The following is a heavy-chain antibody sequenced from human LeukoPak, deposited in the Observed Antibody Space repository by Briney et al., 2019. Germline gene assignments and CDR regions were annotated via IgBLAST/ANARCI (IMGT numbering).Heavy chain of an antibody. V-gene: IGHV3-33*01. D-gene: IGHD3-16*01. CDR2: IWYDGSDK. CDR3: ARVFGDRAYFDY. CDR1: GFTFSNYG. J-gene: IGHJ4*02. Sequence: GRSLRLSCAASGFTFSNYGMHWVRQAPGKGLEWVAVIWYDGSDKYYVDSVKGRFTISRDNSKNTLYLQMDGLRAEDTAVYYCARVFGDRAYFDYWGQGAQVTVSS.